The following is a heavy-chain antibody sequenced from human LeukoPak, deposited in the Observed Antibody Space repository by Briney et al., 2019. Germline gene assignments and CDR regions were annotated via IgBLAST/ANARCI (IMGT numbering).Heavy chain of an antibody. CDR1: GFTFSSYA. CDR3: ARGGGNDYVYMDV. Sequence: GGSLRLSCAASGFTFSSYAMHWVRQAPGKGLEWVAVISYDGRNKYYTDSVKGRFPISRDNSKNTLYLQMNSLRAEDTALYYCARGGGNDYVYMDVWGKGTTVTVSS. D-gene: IGHD3-16*01. CDR2: ISYDGRNK. V-gene: IGHV3-30*04. J-gene: IGHJ6*03.